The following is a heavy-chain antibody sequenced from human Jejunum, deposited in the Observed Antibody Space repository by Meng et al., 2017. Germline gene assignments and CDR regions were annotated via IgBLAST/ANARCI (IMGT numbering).Heavy chain of an antibody. Sequence: GESLKISCVASGFWFSSSWMIWVRQAPGKGLEWVANINGGGTEKNYVASVKGRFTISRDNPKNSLYLQMNSLRADDTAVYYCATKAAPGYGMDIWGQGTTVTVSS. J-gene: IGHJ6*02. D-gene: IGHD6-13*01. CDR2: INGGGTEK. V-gene: IGHV3-7*01. CDR3: ATKAAPGYGMDI. CDR1: GFWFSSSW.